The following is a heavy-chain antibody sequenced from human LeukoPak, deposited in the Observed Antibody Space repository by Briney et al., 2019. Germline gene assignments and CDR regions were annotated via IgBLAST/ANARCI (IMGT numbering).Heavy chain of an antibody. CDR3: ARDTAMVVYYFDY. D-gene: IGHD5-18*01. V-gene: IGHV4-39*01. CDR2: FYYSGST. CDR1: GGSISSSSYY. Sequence: PSETLSLTCTVSGGSISSSSYYWGWIRQPPGKGLEWIGSFYYSGSTYYNPSLKSRVTISVDTSKNQFSLKLSSVTAADTAVYYCARDTAMVVYYFDYWGQGTLVTVSS. J-gene: IGHJ4*02.